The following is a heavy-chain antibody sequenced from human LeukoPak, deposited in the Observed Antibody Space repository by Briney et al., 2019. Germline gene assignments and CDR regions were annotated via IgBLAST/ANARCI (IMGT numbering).Heavy chain of an antibody. CDR2: VYYSGST. D-gene: IGHD1-1*01. J-gene: IGHJ4*02. CDR3: ARRVATTGRYYFDY. Sequence: PSETLSLTCTVSGDSISTLYWTWVRQPPGKGLEWVGCVYYSGSTKYNPSLESRVTISVDASKNQFSLKLSSVTAADTAVYYCARRVATTGRYYFDYWGPGALVTVS. V-gene: IGHV4-59*08. CDR1: GDSISTLY.